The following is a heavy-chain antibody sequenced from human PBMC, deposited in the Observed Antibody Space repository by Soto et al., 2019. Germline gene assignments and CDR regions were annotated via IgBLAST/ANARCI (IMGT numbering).Heavy chain of an antibody. D-gene: IGHD1-1*01. J-gene: IGHJ5*02. CDR1: GGSISSYY. V-gene: IGHV4-59*01. Sequence: SETLSLTCTVSGGSISSYYWSWIRQPPGKGLEWIGYIYYSGSTNYNPSLKSRVTISVDTSKDQFSLKLSSVNAADTAVYYCARSEGTARGPNWFDPWGQGTLVTVSS. CDR3: ARSEGTARGPNWFDP. CDR2: IYYSGST.